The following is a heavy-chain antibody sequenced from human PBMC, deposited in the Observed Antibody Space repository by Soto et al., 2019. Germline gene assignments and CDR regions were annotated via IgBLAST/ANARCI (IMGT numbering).Heavy chain of an antibody. D-gene: IGHD2-21*02. Sequence: PSGSLRLSCAASRFSFIDYAINWVRQVPGRGLEYVAGIGGRGGNAFYADSMKGRFSISRDNSKNTVYLHMHNLRVDDSAMYYCAKARHSGDFAGSYDSWGQGTLVTVSS. V-gene: IGHV3-23*01. J-gene: IGHJ5*02. CDR1: RFSFIDYA. CDR2: IGGRGGNA. CDR3: AKARHSGDFAGSYDS.